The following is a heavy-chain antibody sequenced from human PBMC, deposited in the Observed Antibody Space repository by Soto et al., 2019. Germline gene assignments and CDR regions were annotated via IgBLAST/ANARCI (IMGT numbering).Heavy chain of an antibody. CDR3: ARVGGAPGY. CDR2: ISYDGSNK. V-gene: IGHV3-30-3*01. J-gene: IGHJ4*02. Sequence: QVQLVESGGGVVQSGRSLRLSCAASGFTFSSYDMYWVRPAPGKGLEWVAGISYDGSNKYYADSVKGRFTISRDNSKNTLYLQMSSLRAEDMAVYYCARVGGAPGYWGQGTLVTVSS. CDR1: GFTFSSYD.